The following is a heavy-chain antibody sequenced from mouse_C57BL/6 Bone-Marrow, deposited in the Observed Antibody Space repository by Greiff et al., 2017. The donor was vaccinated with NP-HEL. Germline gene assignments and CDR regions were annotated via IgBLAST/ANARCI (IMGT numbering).Heavy chain of an antibody. CDR2: INPSSGYT. CDR1: GYTFTSYT. Sequence: QVHVKQSGAELARPGASVKMSCKASGYTFTSYTMHWVKQRPGQGLEWIGYINPSSGYTKYNQQFKDKATLTADKSSSTAYMQLSSLTSEDSAVYYCARGYGNYPYYFDYWGQGTTLTVSS. D-gene: IGHD2-1*01. J-gene: IGHJ2*01. CDR3: ARGYGNYPYYFDY. V-gene: IGHV1-4*01.